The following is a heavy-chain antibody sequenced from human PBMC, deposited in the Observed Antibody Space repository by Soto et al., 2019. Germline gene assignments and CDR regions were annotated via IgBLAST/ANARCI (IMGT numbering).Heavy chain of an antibody. CDR2: ISSSSSTI. J-gene: IGHJ6*02. CDR3: ASMYYYDSSGYYPGGYYGMDV. V-gene: IGHV3-48*02. Sequence: PGGSLRLSCAASGFTFSSYSMNWCRQSPGKGLEWVSYISSSSSTIYYADSVKGRFTISRDNAKNSLYLQMNSLRDEGTAVYYCASMYYYDSSGYYPGGYYGMDVWGQGTTVTVSS. CDR1: GFTFSSYS. D-gene: IGHD3-22*01.